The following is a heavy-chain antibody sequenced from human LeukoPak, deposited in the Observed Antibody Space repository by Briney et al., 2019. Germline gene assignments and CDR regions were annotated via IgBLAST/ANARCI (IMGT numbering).Heavy chain of an antibody. CDR3: ARPRTDSGYDSAYFDY. V-gene: IGHV3-30*19. CDR2: IWYDGSNK. Sequence: GRSLRLSCAASGFTFSSYGMHWVRQAPGKGLEWVAVIWYDGSNKYYADSVKGRFTISRDNSKNTPYLQMNSLRAEDTAVYYCARPRTDSGYDSAYFDYWGQGTLVTVSS. J-gene: IGHJ4*02. CDR1: GFTFSSYG. D-gene: IGHD5-12*01.